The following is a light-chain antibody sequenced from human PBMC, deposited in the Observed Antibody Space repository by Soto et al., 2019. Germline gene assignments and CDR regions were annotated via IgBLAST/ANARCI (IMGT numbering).Light chain of an antibody. CDR1: QSVGIN. Sequence: VVMTHSPAILSVSPGQRSPLSFRASQSVGINVAWYQQKPGQAPRLHIYGASTRATGIPARFSGSGSGTEFTLTISSLQSEDFAVYYCQQYNNWPWTFGQGTKVDIK. CDR3: QQYNNWPWT. CDR2: GAS. J-gene: IGKJ1*01. V-gene: IGKV3-15*01.